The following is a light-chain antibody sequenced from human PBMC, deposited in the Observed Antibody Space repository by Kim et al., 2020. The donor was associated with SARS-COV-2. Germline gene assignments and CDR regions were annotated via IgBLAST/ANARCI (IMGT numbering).Light chain of an antibody. V-gene: IGLV2-8*01. CDR2: EVS. J-gene: IGLJ1*01. CDR3: TSYAGRNNYV. Sequence: GHSVTTSRTGTSSDGGSNYYVSWYQPHPGNAPKLIIYEVSKRPSGVPDRFSGSNSGNTASLTVSGLQAEDEADYHCTSYAGRNNYVFGTGTKVTVL. CDR1: SSDGGSNYY.